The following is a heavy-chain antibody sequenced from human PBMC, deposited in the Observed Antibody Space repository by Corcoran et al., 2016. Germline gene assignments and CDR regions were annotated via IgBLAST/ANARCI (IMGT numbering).Heavy chain of an antibody. Sequence: QVQLQQWGAGLLKPSETLSLTCAVYGGSFSGYYWSWIRQPPGKGLEWIGEINHSGSTNYNPSLKSRVTISVDTSKNQFSLKLSSVTAADTAVYYCARVRGEWLLYYFDYWGQGTLVTVSS. CDR1: GGSFSGYY. D-gene: IGHD2-21*02. V-gene: IGHV4-34*01. CDR2: INHSGST. CDR3: ARVRGEWLLYYFDY. J-gene: IGHJ4*02.